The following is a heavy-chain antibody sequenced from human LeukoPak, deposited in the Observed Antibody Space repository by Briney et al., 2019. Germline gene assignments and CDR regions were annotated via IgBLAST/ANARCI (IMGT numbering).Heavy chain of an antibody. V-gene: IGHV3-23*01. CDR2: VSGGGVTT. CDR1: GFTFSSYA. J-gene: IGHJ4*02. D-gene: IGHD6-19*01. CDR3: PKQSYASGWNPFDY. Sequence: GGSLRLSCAASGFTFSSYAMSWVRQAPGKGLVWVSTVSGGGVTTYYADSAKGRFTISRDNSKNTLYLQMNSLTAEDTAVYYCPKQSYASGWNPFDYWGQGILVTVSS.